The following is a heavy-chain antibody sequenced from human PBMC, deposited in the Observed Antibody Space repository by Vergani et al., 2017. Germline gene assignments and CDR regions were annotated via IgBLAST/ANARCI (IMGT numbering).Heavy chain of an antibody. Sequence: QVQLQESGPGLVKPSETLSLTCGVSGGSISNYYWNWIRQPPGKGLEWIGYIYHSGSADYNPSLKSRVTISVDTSKNQFSLKLSSVTAADTAVYYCAKDTPFEYWGQGSLVTVSS. CDR2: IYHSGSA. J-gene: IGHJ4*02. V-gene: IGHV4-59*01. CDR3: AKDTPFEY. CDR1: GGSISNYY.